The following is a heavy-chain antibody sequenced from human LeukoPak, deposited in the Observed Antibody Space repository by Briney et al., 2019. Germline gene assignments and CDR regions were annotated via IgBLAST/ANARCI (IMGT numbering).Heavy chain of an antibody. D-gene: IGHD3-10*01. CDR3: AREASGRSFDS. J-gene: IGHJ4*02. CDR1: GLTFTNTYW. V-gene: IGHV3-7*01. Sequence: GGSLRLSCAVSGLTFTNTYWISWVRQAPGKGLEWLANIKQDGSEKYYVDFVKSRFTISRDNAKNSLDLQMNSLRAEDTAVYYCAREASGRSFDSWGQGTLVTVSS. CDR2: IKQDGSEK.